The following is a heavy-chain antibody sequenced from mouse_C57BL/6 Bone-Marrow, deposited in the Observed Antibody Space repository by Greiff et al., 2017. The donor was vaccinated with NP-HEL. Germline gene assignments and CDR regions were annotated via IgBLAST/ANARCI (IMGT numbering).Heavy chain of an antibody. V-gene: IGHV5-15*01. J-gene: IGHJ4*01. CDR2: IINVAYSI. CDR1: GFTFSDYG. CDR3: ARLDYYAMDY. Sequence: EVKLVESGGGLVQPGGSLKLSCAASGFTFSDYGMAWVRQTPRKGPEWVAFIINVAYSINYEEPVTGRFTISRENAKNTLYLEMSSLRSEDTAMYYCARLDYYAMDYWGQGTSVTVSS.